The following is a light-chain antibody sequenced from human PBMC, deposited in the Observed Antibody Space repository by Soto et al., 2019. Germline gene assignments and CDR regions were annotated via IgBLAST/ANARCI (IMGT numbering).Light chain of an antibody. CDR1: QSVSSSE. CDR2: GAS. V-gene: IGKV3-20*01. J-gene: IGKJ3*01. Sequence: IVLTQSPGTLSLSPGERATLSCRASQSVSSSELAWYQQKPGQAPRLLIYGASSRATGIPDKVSGSGFGRDFTLTISGLEPEDFAVYYCQQYGNSPLTFGAGTKVDIK. CDR3: QQYGNSPLT.